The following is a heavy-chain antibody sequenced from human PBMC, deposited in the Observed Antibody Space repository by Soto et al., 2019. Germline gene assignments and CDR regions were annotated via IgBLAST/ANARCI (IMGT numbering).Heavy chain of an antibody. Sequence: ASVKVSCKASGYTFTSYGISWVRQAPGQGLEWMGWISAYNGNTNYAQKLQGRVTMTTDTSTSTAYMELRSLRSDDTAVYYCARTFRLGWVNIPVFDYWGQGTLVTVSS. CDR3: ARTFRLGWVNIPVFDY. D-gene: IGHD1-26*01. J-gene: IGHJ4*02. CDR1: GYTFTSYG. CDR2: ISAYNGNT. V-gene: IGHV1-18*01.